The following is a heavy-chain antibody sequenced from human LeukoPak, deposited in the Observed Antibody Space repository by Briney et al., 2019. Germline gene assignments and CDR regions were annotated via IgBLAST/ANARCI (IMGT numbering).Heavy chain of an antibody. D-gene: IGHD2-2*01. V-gene: IGHV3-30*02. Sequence: PGGSLRLSCAASGFTFSSYGMHWVRQAPGKGLEWVAFIRYDGSNKYYADSVKGRFTISRDNSKNTLYLQMNSLRAEDTAVYYCARGVVPAAKGYDAFDIWGQGTMVTVSS. CDR3: ARGVVPAAKGYDAFDI. CDR1: GFTFSSYG. CDR2: IRYDGSNK. J-gene: IGHJ3*02.